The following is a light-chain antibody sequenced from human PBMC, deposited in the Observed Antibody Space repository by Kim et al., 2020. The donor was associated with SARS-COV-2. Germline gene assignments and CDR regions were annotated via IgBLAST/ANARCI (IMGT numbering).Light chain of an antibody. CDR3: QQYGNSPFT. CDR2: DSS. J-gene: IGKJ2*01. V-gene: IGKV3-20*01. CDR1: QSVSSNY. Sequence: PGERATLSCRASQSVSSNYLAWYQQKPGQAPRLLKYDSSSRAAGIPDRFSGSGSGIDFTLTISRLEPEDFAVYYCQQYGNSPFTFGQGTKLEI.